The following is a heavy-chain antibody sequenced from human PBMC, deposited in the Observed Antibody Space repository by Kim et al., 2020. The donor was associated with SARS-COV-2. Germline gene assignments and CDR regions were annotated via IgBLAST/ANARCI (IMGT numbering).Heavy chain of an antibody. CDR3: AREDLAVAGGFDY. CDR2: INAGNGNT. CDR1: GYTFTSYA. V-gene: IGHV1-3*01. J-gene: IGHJ4*02. D-gene: IGHD6-19*01. Sequence: ASVKVSCKASGYTFTSYAMHWVRQAPGQRLEWMGWINAGNGNTKYSQKFQGRVTITRDTSASTAYMELSSLRSEDTAVYYCAREDLAVAGGFDYWGQGTLVTVSS.